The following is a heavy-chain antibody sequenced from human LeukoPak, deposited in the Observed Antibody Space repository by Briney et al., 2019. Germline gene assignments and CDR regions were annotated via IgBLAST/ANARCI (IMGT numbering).Heavy chain of an antibody. J-gene: IGHJ5*02. CDR1: GGSISSYY. D-gene: IGHD3-3*01. V-gene: IGHV4-34*01. CDR3: ARGVFWSGYPLGNWFDP. CDR2: INHSGST. Sequence: PSETLSLTCTVSGGSISSYYWSWIRQPPGKGLEWIGEINHSGSTNYNPSLKSRVTISVDTSKNQFSLKLSSVTAADTAVYYCARGVFWSGYPLGNWFDPWGQGTLVTVSS.